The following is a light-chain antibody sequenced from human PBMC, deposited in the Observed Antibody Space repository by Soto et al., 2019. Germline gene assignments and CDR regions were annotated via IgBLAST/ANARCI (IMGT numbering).Light chain of an antibody. J-gene: IGLJ2*01. Sequence: QSALTQPPSASGSPVQSVTISCTGSGSDVGSSVFVSWYQQHPGTAPKLIIYEVAKRPSGVADRFFGSKSDNTASLTVCGLQVEDEADYYCSSYAGGDNLIFGGGTKLTVL. CDR2: EVA. CDR1: GSDVGSSVF. V-gene: IGLV2-8*01. CDR3: SSYAGGDNLI.